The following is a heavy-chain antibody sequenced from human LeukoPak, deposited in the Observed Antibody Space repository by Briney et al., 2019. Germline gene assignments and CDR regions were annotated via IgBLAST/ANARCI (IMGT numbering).Heavy chain of an antibody. D-gene: IGHD3-22*01. CDR2: IYTSGST. Sequence: PSQTLSLTCTVSGGSISSGSYYWSWIQQPAGKGLEWIGRIYTSGSTNYNPSLKSRVTISVDTSKNQFSLKLSSVTAADTAVYYCAGDSSGYQANFDYWGQGTLVTVSP. V-gene: IGHV4-61*02. CDR3: AGDSSGYQANFDY. CDR1: GGSISSGSYY. J-gene: IGHJ4*02.